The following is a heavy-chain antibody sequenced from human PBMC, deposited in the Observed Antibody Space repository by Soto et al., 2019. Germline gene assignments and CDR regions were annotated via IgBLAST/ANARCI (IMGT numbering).Heavy chain of an antibody. J-gene: IGHJ4*02. V-gene: IGHV3-23*01. D-gene: IGHD4-17*01. CDR1: GFTFRTYA. CDR2: ISGRSDYI. Sequence: GGSLRLSCASSGFTFRTYAMTWVRQAPGKRLEWVSGISGRSDYIYYADSVKGRFTISRDNSKNTLYLQMNSLRAEDTAVYFCAKDPNGDYLGAFDNWGQGTLVTVSS. CDR3: AKDPNGDYLGAFDN.